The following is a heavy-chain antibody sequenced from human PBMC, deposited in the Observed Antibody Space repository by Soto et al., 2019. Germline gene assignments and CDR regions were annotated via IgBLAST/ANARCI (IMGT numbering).Heavy chain of an antibody. CDR2: IWYDGSNK. J-gene: IGHJ4*02. CDR3: ARDRTRRQLDY. V-gene: IGHV3-33*01. Sequence: QAQLVESGGGVVQPGRSLRLSCAASGFTFSSYGMHWVRQAPGKGLEWVAVIWYDGSNKYYADSVKGRFTISRDNSKNTLYLQMNSLRAEDTAVYYCARDRTRRQLDYWGQGTLVTVSS. D-gene: IGHD1-1*01. CDR1: GFTFSSYG.